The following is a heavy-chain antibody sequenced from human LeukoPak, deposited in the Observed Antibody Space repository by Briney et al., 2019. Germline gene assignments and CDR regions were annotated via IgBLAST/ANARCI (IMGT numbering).Heavy chain of an antibody. J-gene: IGHJ3*02. D-gene: IGHD3-3*01. CDR2: ISSSSSYI. V-gene: IGHV3-21*01. Sequence: GGSLRLSCAASGFTFSSYSMNWVRQAPGKGLEWVSSISSSSSYIYYADSVKGRFTISRDNAKNSLYLQMNSLRAEDTAVYYCARDAALGRFLEWLPLPQLLAFDIWGQGTMVTVSS. CDR1: GFTFSSYS. CDR3: ARDAALGRFLEWLPLPQLLAFDI.